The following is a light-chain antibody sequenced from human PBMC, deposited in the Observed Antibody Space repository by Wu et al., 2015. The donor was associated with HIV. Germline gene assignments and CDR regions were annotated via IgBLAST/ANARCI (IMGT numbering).Light chain of an antibody. CDR2: GAS. CDR3: QQYGNSPKT. CDR1: ESISGY. V-gene: IGKV3-20*01. J-gene: IGKJ2*01. Sequence: EIVLTQSPGTLSLSPGERATLSCRVSESISGYLAWFQQRPGQPPTLLIYGASSRATGIPDRFSASGSGTDFSLTIRRLEPEDFTLYYCQQYGNSPKTFGQGTKLEIK.